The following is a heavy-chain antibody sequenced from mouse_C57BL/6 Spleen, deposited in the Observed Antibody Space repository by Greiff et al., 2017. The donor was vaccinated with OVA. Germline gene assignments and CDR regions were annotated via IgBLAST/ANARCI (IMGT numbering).Heavy chain of an antibody. Sequence: QVQLQQPGAELVMPGASVKLSCKASGYTFTSYWMHWVKQRPGQGLEWIGEIDPSDSYTNYNQKFKGKSTLTVDKSSSTAYIQLSSLTSADSAVYYCASVDGYSRFAYWGQGTLVTVSA. V-gene: IGHV1-69*01. D-gene: IGHD2-3*01. CDR2: IDPSDSYT. J-gene: IGHJ3*01. CDR1: GYTFTSYW. CDR3: ASVDGYSRFAY.